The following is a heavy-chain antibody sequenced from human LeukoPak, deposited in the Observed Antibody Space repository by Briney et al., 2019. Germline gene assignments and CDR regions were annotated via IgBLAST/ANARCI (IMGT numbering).Heavy chain of an antibody. CDR1: GFTFSSYG. D-gene: IGHD6-13*01. CDR2: IWYDGSNK. V-gene: IGHV3-33*01. Sequence: PGGSLRLSCAASGFTFSSYGMHWVRQAPGKGLEWVAVIWYDGSNKYYADSVKGRFTISRDNSKNTLYLQMNSLRAEDTAVYYCARDRPRAAAGIRFDYWGQGTLVTVSS. CDR3: ARDRPRAAAGIRFDY. J-gene: IGHJ4*02.